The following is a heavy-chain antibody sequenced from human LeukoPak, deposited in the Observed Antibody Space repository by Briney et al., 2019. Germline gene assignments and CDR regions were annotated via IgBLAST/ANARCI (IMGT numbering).Heavy chain of an antibody. J-gene: IGHJ6*03. CDR3: ALYDFWSYYYMDV. CDR1: GFTFSSYS. Sequence: GGSLRLSCAASGFTFSSYSMNWVRQAPGKGLEWVSSISSSSSYIYYADSVKGRFTISRDNAKNSLYLQMNSLRAEDTAVYYCALYDFWSYYYMDVWGKGTTVTVCS. V-gene: IGHV3-21*01. CDR2: ISSSSSYI. D-gene: IGHD3-3*01.